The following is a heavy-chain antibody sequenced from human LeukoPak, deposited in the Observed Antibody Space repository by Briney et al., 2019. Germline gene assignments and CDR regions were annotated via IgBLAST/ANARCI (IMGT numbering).Heavy chain of an antibody. CDR1: GFTFSSYA. D-gene: IGHD2-15*01. CDR2: ISGSGGST. Sequence: GGSLRLSCAASGFTFSSYAMSWVRQAPGKGLEWVSAISGSGGSTYYADSVKGRFTISRDNSKNTLYLQMNSLRAEDTAVYYCAKDLGHCSGGSCFIGLFGYWGQGTLVTVSS. V-gene: IGHV3-23*01. J-gene: IGHJ4*02. CDR3: AKDLGHCSGGSCFIGLFGY.